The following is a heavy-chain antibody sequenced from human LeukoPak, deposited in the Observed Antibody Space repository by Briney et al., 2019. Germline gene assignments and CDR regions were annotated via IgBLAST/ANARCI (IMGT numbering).Heavy chain of an antibody. J-gene: IGHJ4*02. CDR1: GGSISSYY. D-gene: IGHD5-18*01. CDR2: IYYSGST. V-gene: IGHV4-59*08. CDR3: ATLGYSYGTDY. Sequence: SETLSLTCTASGGSISSYYWSWIRQPPGKGLEWIGYIYYSGSTNYNPSLKSRVTISVDTSKNQFSLKLSSVTAADTAVYYCATLGYSYGTDYWGQGTLVTVSS.